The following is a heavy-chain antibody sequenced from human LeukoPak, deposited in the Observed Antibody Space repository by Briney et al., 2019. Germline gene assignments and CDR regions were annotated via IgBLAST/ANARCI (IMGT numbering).Heavy chain of an antibody. CDR2: INPSGGST. CDR1: GYTFTSYY. CDR3: ARQTDSSSWIHPRYYFDY. Sequence: GASVKVSCKASGYTFTSYYMHWVRQAPGQGLGWMGIINPSGGSTSYAQKSQGRVTMTRDTSTSTVYMELSSLRSEDTAVYYCARQTDSSSWIHPRYYFDYWGQGTLVTVSS. D-gene: IGHD6-13*01. V-gene: IGHV1-46*01. J-gene: IGHJ4*02.